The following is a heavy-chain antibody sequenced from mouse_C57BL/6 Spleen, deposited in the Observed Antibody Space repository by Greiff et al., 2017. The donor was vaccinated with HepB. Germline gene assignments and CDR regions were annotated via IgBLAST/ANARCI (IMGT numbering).Heavy chain of an antibody. CDR2: INPSSGYT. CDR3: ARRGYGSSYGGYFDY. J-gene: IGHJ2*01. Sequence: VQLQQSGAELARPGASVKMSCKASGYTFTSYTMHWVKQRPGQGLEWIGYINPSSGYTKYNQKFKDKATLTADKSSSTAYMQLSSLTSEDSAVYYCARRGYGSSYGGYFDYLGQGTTLTVSS. CDR1: GYTFTSYT. D-gene: IGHD1-1*01. V-gene: IGHV1-4*01.